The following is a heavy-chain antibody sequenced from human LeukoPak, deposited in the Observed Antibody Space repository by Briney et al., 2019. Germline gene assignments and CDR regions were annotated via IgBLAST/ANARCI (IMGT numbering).Heavy chain of an antibody. Sequence: PGGSLRLSCTASGFTFGDYAMSWVRQAPGKGLEWVSSISGGDISTYYADSVTGRFTISRDNSKNTLYLQMNNLRAEDTAVYYCAKTVAGTLNWFDPWGQGTLVTVSS. V-gene: IGHV3-23*01. D-gene: IGHD6-19*01. J-gene: IGHJ5*02. CDR3: AKTVAGTLNWFDP. CDR2: ISGGDIST. CDR1: GFTFGDYA.